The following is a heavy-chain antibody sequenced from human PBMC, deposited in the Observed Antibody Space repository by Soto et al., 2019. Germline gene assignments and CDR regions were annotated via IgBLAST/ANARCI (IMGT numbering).Heavy chain of an antibody. CDR1: GFTFSSYA. CDR3: VGDVDTAMGRVDY. D-gene: IGHD5-18*01. V-gene: IGHV3-64D*06. CDR2: ISSNGGST. Sequence: GGSLRLSCSASGFTFSSYAMHWVRQAPGKGLEYVSAISSNGGSTYYADSVKGRFTISRDNSKNTLYLQMSSLRAEDTAVYYCVGDVDTAMGRVDYWGQGTLVTVSS. J-gene: IGHJ4*02.